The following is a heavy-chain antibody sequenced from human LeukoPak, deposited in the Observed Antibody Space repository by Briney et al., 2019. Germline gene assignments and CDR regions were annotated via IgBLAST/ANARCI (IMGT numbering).Heavy chain of an antibody. CDR2: MNPNTGAT. CDR3: ARLSETPLYYYSSVYYSLDS. D-gene: IGHD3-22*01. V-gene: IGHV1-8*01. Sequence: ASVKVSCKASGYTFISHDINWVRQATGQRLEWMGWMNPNTGATGYAQNFQGRVTMTRDTSISTAYMELNSLRSEDTAVYYCARLSETPLYYYSSVYYSLDSWGQGPLVTVSS. J-gene: IGHJ4*02. CDR1: GYTFISHD.